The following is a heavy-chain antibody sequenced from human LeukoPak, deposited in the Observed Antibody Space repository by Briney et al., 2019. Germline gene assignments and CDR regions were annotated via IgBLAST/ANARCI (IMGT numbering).Heavy chain of an antibody. Sequence: GGSLRLSCAASGFTVSSNYMSWVRQAPGKGLEWVSVIYSGGTTYYADSVKGRFTISRDNSKNTLYIQMNIMRTEDTAVYYCASDLYDYGSYWGQGALVTVSS. CDR3: ASDLYDYGSY. V-gene: IGHV3-66*01. D-gene: IGHD4/OR15-4a*01. CDR2: IYSGGTT. J-gene: IGHJ4*02. CDR1: GFTVSSNY.